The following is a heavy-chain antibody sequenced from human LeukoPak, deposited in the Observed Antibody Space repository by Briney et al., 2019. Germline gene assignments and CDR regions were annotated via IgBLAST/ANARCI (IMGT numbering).Heavy chain of an antibody. D-gene: IGHD6-19*01. CDR1: GGSISSYY. V-gene: IGHV4-4*07. CDR3: AREPPLAVAGPDY. Sequence: PSETPSLTCTVSGGSISSYYWSWLRQPAGKGLEWIGRIYTSGSTNYNPSLKSRVTISVDKSKNQFSLKLSSVTAADTAVYYCAREPPLAVAGPDYWGQGTLVTVSS. CDR2: IYTSGST. J-gene: IGHJ4*02.